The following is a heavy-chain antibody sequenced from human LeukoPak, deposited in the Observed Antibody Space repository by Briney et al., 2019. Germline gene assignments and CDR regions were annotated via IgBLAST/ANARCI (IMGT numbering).Heavy chain of an antibody. CDR2: ISGSGGST. Sequence: GGSLRLSCAASGFTFSSYAMSWVRQAPGKGLEWVSAISGSGGSTYYADSVKGRFTISRDNSKNTLYLQMSSLRAEDTAVYYCARRGPHSSTAGFDPWGQGTLVTVSS. CDR3: ARRGPHSSTAGFDP. V-gene: IGHV3-23*01. D-gene: IGHD2-2*01. CDR1: GFTFSSYA. J-gene: IGHJ5*02.